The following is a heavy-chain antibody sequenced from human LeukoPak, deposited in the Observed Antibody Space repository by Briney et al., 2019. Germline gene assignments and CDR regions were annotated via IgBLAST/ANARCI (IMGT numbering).Heavy chain of an antibody. J-gene: IGHJ4*02. CDR2: MNPSGGST. V-gene: IGHV1-46*01. D-gene: IGHD3-16*02. CDR1: GYTFTSYY. Sequence: ASVKVSCKASGYTFTSYYIHWVRQAPGQGLGWMAIMNPSGGSTSSAQKFQGRVTMTRDTSTSTVYMELSGLRSEDTAVYYCARAGVITAADYWGQGTLVTVSS. CDR3: ARAGVITAADY.